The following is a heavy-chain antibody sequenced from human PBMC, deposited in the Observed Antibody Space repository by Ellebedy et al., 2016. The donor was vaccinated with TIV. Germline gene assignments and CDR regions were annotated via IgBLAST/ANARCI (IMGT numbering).Heavy chain of an antibody. D-gene: IGHD6-19*01. CDR1: GYTFTSYG. Sequence: ASVKVSCXASGYTFTSYGISWVRQAPGQGLEWMGWISAYNGNTNYAQKLQGRVTMTTDTSTSTVYMELSSLRSEDTAVYYCARVGGIAVAGTWDNWFDPWGQGTLVTVSS. V-gene: IGHV1-18*04. CDR2: ISAYNGNT. J-gene: IGHJ5*02. CDR3: ARVGGIAVAGTWDNWFDP.